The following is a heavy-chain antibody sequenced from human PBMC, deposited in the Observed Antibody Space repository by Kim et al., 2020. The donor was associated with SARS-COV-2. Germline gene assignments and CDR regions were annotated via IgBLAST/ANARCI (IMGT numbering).Heavy chain of an antibody. Sequence: SQTLSLSCAISGDSVSSNSAAWNWIRQSPSRGLEWLGRTYYRSKWYNDYAVSVKSRITINPDTSKNQFSLQLNSVTPEDTAVYYCARAREQQLVLYYYYGMDVWGRGTTVTVSS. J-gene: IGHJ6*02. CDR1: GDSVSSNSAA. V-gene: IGHV6-1*01. CDR3: ARAREQQLVLYYYYGMDV. D-gene: IGHD6-13*01. CDR2: TYYRSKWYN.